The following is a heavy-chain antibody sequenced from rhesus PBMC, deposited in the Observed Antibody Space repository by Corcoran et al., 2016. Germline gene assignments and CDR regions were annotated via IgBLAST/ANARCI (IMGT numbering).Heavy chain of an antibody. CDR2: INGSGGSN. Sequence: QVQLQESGPGLVKPSETLSLTCAVSGYSISSGYYWGWIRQPPGKGLEWIGSINGSGGSNYLNPSLKVRVPLAVATSKNQFSLTLSAVTAADTAVYYCAIVGSSWSEWDTVGTEWYFDLWGPGTPITISS. D-gene: IGHD5-42*01. J-gene: IGHJ2*01. CDR1: GYSISSGYY. V-gene: IGHV4S14*01. CDR3: AIVGSSWSEWDTVGTEWYFDL.